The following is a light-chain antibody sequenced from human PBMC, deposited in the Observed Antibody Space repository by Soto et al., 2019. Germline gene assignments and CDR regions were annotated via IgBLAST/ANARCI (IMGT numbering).Light chain of an antibody. CDR2: DAS. CDR1: QSVKNY. Sequence: EIVLTQSPATLSLSPGERATLSCRASQSVKNYLAWYQQKPGQAPSLLIYDASNRATGIPARFSGSGSGTEFTLTISSLEPEDSAVYYCQQRSNWPPVTFGGGTKVEIK. J-gene: IGKJ4*01. CDR3: QQRSNWPPVT. V-gene: IGKV3-11*01.